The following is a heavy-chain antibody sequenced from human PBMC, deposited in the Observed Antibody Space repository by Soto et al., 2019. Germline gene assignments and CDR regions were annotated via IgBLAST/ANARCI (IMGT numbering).Heavy chain of an antibody. CDR3: AKSKLVPYAFDI. J-gene: IGHJ3*02. V-gene: IGHV3-23*01. Sequence: LRLSCAASGFTFSSYAMSWVRQAPGKGLEWVSAISGSGGSTYYADSVKGRFTISRDNSKNTLYLQMNSLRAEDTAVYYCAKSKLVPYAFDIWGQGTMVTVSS. D-gene: IGHD1-1*01. CDR2: ISGSGGST. CDR1: GFTFSSYA.